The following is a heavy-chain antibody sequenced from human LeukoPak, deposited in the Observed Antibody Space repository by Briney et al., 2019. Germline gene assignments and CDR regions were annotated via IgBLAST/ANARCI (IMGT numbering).Heavy chain of an antibody. J-gene: IGHJ4*02. D-gene: IGHD1-26*01. V-gene: IGHV3-7*01. CDR3: ARFPAGIVGAKADY. CDR1: GFTFSSYW. CDR2: IKQDGSEK. Sequence: PGGSLRLSCAASGFTFSSYWMSWVRQAPGKGLEWVANIKQDGSEKYYVDSVKGRFTISRDNAKNSLYLQMNSLRAEDTAVYYCARFPAGIVGAKADYWGQGTLVTVSS.